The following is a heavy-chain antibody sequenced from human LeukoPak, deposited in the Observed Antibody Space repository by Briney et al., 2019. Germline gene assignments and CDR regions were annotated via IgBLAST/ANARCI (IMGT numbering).Heavy chain of an antibody. V-gene: IGHV3-53*01. CDR1: GFTISSNY. Sequence: GGSLRLSCAASGFTISSNYMSWVRQAPGKGLEWVSVIYSGGSTYYADSVKGRFTISRDNSKNTLYLQMNSLRAEDTAVYYCAREGTAMVTRREYYFDYWGQGTLVTVSS. D-gene: IGHD5-18*01. J-gene: IGHJ4*02. CDR2: IYSGGST. CDR3: AREGTAMVTRREYYFDY.